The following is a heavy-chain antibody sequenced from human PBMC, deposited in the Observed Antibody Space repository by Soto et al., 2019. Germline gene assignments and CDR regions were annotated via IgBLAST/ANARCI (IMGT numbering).Heavy chain of an antibody. J-gene: IGHJ6*02. CDR3: ARRSYYGSYGLDV. CDR2: MYYSGST. Sequence: QVQLQESGPGLVKPSQTLSLTCTVSGGSISSGDHYWSWIRQPPGKGLEWIGYMYYSGSTYFNPSLKSRVTISVDMSKNQFSLKLGSVTAADTAVYYCARRSYYGSYGLDVWGQGTTVTVSS. D-gene: IGHD3-10*01. CDR1: GGSISSGDHY. V-gene: IGHV4-30-4*01.